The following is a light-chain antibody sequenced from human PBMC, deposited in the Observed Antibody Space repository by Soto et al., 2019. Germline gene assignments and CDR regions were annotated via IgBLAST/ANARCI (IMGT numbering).Light chain of an antibody. V-gene: IGKV3-11*01. J-gene: IGKJ2*01. CDR2: DAS. Sequence: EIVLTQSPATLSLSPGERATLSCRASQSVSSYLAWYQQKAGQAPRLLIFDASHRATGIPARFSGSGSGTDFTLTISSLEPEDFAVYYCQQRSNWPYTFGQGTELEIK. CDR3: QQRSNWPYT. CDR1: QSVSSY.